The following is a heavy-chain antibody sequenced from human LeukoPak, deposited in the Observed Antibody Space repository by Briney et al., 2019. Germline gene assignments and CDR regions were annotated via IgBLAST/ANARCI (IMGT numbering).Heavy chain of an antibody. D-gene: IGHD3-10*01. Sequence: SQTLSLTCAISGDSVSSNSAAWNWIRQSPSRGLEWLGRTYYRSKWYNDYAVSVKSRITINPDTSKNQFSLQLNSVTPEDTAVYYCARDRPLLGFGEPQVINYYYYYGMDVWGQGTTVTVSS. CDR1: GDSVSSNSAA. V-gene: IGHV6-1*01. CDR3: ARDRPLLGFGEPQVINYYYYYGMDV. CDR2: TYYRSKWYN. J-gene: IGHJ6*02.